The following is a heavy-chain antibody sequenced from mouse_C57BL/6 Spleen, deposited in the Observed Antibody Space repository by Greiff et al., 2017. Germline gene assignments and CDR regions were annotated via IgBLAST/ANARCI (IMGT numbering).Heavy chain of an antibody. CDR2: INPNYGTT. J-gene: IGHJ4*01. CDR1: GYSFTDYN. Sequence: VQLQQSGPELVKPGASVKISCKASGYSFTDYNMNWVKQSNGKSLEWIGVINPNYGTTSYNQKFKGKATLTVDQSSSTAYMQLNSLTSEDSAVYYCARGGIRITTVVADYYAMDYWGQGTSVTVSS. D-gene: IGHD1-1*01. CDR3: ARGGIRITTVVADYYAMDY. V-gene: IGHV1-39*01.